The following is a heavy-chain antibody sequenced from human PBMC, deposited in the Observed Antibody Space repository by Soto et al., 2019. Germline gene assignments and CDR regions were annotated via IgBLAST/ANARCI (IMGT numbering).Heavy chain of an antibody. CDR3: ARAIVVRGGGMDV. V-gene: IGHV4-30-4*01. CDR2: IYYSGSS. D-gene: IGHD2-21*01. Sequence: QVQLQESGPGLVKPSQTLSLTCTVSGGSISNADYYWSWVRQPPGKGLEWIGYIYYSGSSFFNPSLKSRVTMSKDTSKNQFPLRLTSVTAADTAVYYCARAIVVRGGGMDVWGRGTTVTVSS. CDR1: GGSISNADYY. J-gene: IGHJ6*02.